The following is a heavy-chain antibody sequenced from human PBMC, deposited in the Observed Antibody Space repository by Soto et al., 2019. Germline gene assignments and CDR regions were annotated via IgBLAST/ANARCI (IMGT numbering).Heavy chain of an antibody. CDR1: GYSFTSYW. Sequence: GESLKISCKGSGYSFTSYWIGWVRQMPGKGLEWMGIIYPGDSDTRYSPSFQGQVTISRDNAKNSLYLQMNSLRAEDTALYYCARDLLAPGNWNYVTDYWGQGTLVTVSS. D-gene: IGHD1-7*01. CDR2: IYPGDSDT. V-gene: IGHV5-51*01. CDR3: ARDLLAPGNWNYVTDY. J-gene: IGHJ4*02.